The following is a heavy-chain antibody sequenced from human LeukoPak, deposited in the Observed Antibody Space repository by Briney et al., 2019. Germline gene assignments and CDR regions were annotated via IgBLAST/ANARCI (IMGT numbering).Heavy chain of an antibody. D-gene: IGHD2-2*01. CDR3: ARSELCSSTRCYHFDL. V-gene: IGHV4-4*07. CDR1: SGSIGGYF. CDR2: FYTSGST. Sequence: DPSETLSLTCTVSSGSIGGYFWNWIRQPAGKGLEWIGRFYTSGSTKYNPSLKSRVTMSVDTSKNQVSLKVNSVTAADTAVYFCARSELCSSTRCYHFDLWGQGTLVTVSS. J-gene: IGHJ4*02.